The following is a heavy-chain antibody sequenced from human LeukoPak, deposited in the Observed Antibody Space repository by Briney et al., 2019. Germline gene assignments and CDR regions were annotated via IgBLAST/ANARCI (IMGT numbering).Heavy chain of an antibody. Sequence: SVKVSCKASGGTFSSYAISWVRQAPGQGLEWMGGIIPIFGTANYAQKFQGRVTITADESTSTAYMELSSLRSEDTAGYYCARGRITIFGVVIIDYFDYWGQGTLVTVSS. V-gene: IGHV1-69*13. CDR2: IIPIFGTA. CDR1: GGTFSSYA. J-gene: IGHJ4*02. D-gene: IGHD3-3*01. CDR3: ARGRITIFGVVIIDYFDY.